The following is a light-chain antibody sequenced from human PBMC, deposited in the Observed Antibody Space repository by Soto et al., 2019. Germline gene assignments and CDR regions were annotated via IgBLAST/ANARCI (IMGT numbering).Light chain of an antibody. CDR2: DAS. CDR1: QNINNW. V-gene: IGKV1-5*01. J-gene: IGKJ1*01. CDR3: QHLRT. Sequence: DVQITQSPSTLSASVGDRVTITCRASQNINNWIAWYHQKPGKAPKMLIYDASTLESGVPSRFGGSGFGTEFRFXISSLQPDDFGSYYCQHLRTFGRGTKVDIK.